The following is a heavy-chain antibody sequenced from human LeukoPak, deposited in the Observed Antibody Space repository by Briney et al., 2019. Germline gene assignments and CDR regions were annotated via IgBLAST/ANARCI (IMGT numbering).Heavy chain of an antibody. CDR3: ARGPSITIFGVVIIGDPSYNWFDP. CDR2: ISAYNGNT. CDR1: GYTFTSYG. Sequence: ASVKVSCTASGYTFTSYGISWVRQAPGQGLEWMGWISAYNGNTNYAQKLQGRVTMTTDTSTSTAYMELRSLRSDDTAVYYCARGPSITIFGVVIIGDPSYNWFDPWGQGTLVTVSS. D-gene: IGHD3-3*01. J-gene: IGHJ5*02. V-gene: IGHV1-18*01.